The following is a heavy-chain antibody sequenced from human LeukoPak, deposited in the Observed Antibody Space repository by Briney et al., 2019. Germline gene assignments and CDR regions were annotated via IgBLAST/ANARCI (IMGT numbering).Heavy chain of an antibody. CDR1: GGTFSSYA. Sequence: SVKVSCKASGGTFSSYAISWVRQAPGQGLEWMGGIIPIFGTANYAQKFQGRVTITADKSTSTAYMELSSLRSEDTAVYYRARGGLLWFGELPRWFDPWGQGTLVTVSS. CDR2: IIPIFGTA. CDR3: ARGGLLWFGELPRWFDP. D-gene: IGHD3-10*01. J-gene: IGHJ5*02. V-gene: IGHV1-69*06.